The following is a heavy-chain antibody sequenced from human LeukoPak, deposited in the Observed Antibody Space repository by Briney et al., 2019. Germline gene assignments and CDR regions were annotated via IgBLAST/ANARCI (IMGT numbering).Heavy chain of an antibody. V-gene: IGHV1-8*01. Sequence: ASVKVSCKASGYTFTSYDINWVRQATGQGLEWMGWMSPNSGNTGYAQKFQGRVTMTRNTSISTAYMELSSLRSEDTAVYYCARGRYGETAFDIWGQGTMVTVSS. D-gene: IGHD3-10*01. CDR3: ARGRYGETAFDI. CDR2: MSPNSGNT. J-gene: IGHJ3*02. CDR1: GYTFTSYD.